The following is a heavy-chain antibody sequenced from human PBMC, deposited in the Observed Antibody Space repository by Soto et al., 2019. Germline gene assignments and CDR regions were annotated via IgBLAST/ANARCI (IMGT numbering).Heavy chain of an antibody. D-gene: IGHD3-10*01. CDR2: FDPEDGET. J-gene: IGHJ4*02. CDR3: ATVVYYGPGSYYLTHCDY. Sequence: GASVKVSCKVSGYTLTELSMHWVRQAPGKGLEWMGGFDPEDGETIYAQKFQGRVTMTEDTSTDTAYMELSSLRSDDTAVYYCATVVYYGPGSYYLTHCDYWGQGTRVTGSS. V-gene: IGHV1-24*01. CDR1: GYTLTELS.